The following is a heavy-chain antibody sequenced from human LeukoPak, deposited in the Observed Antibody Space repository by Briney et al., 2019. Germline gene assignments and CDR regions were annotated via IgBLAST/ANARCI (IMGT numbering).Heavy chain of an antibody. CDR1: GGSISSGGYY. Sequence: SETLSLTCTVSGGSISSGGYYWSWIRQHPGKGLEWIGYIYYSGSTYYNPSLKSRVTISVDTSKNQFSLKLSSVTAADTAVYYWARYDYVWGSYRSYYFDYWGQGTLVTVSS. V-gene: IGHV4-31*03. D-gene: IGHD3-16*02. CDR2: IYYSGST. J-gene: IGHJ4*02. CDR3: ARYDYVWGSYRSYYFDY.